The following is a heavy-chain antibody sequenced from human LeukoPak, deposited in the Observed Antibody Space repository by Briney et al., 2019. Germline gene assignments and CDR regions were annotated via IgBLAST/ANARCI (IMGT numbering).Heavy chain of an antibody. CDR1: GDSVSSNSVT. V-gene: IGHV6-1*01. CDR3: ARRLTQYDCFDP. CDR2: TYYRSTWYN. J-gene: IGHJ5*02. D-gene: IGHD2-2*01. Sequence: SQTLSLTCAISGDSVSSNSVTWNWIRQSPSRGLEWLGRTYYRSTWYNDYAVSVRGRITANTDTSKNQFSLHLNSVTPEDTAVYYCARRLTQYDCFDPWGQGILVTVSS.